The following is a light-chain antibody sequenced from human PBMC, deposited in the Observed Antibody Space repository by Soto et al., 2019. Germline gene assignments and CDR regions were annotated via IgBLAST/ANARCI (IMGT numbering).Light chain of an antibody. Sequence: EIVLTQSPGTLSLSPGERATLSGRASQSVSSSYLAWYQQKPGQAPRLFIYAASIRATGIPDRFSGSGSGTDFTLTISSLEPEDFAVYYCQQYGLSPRTFGRGTKVEIK. CDR3: QQYGLSPRT. V-gene: IGKV3-20*01. CDR2: AAS. J-gene: IGKJ1*01. CDR1: QSVSSSY.